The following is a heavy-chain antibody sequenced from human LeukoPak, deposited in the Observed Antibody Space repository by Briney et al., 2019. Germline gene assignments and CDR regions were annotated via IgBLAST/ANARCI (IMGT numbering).Heavy chain of an antibody. V-gene: IGHV3-30*18. D-gene: IGHD5-24*01. J-gene: IGHJ4*02. CDR1: AFTFSTYG. CDR3: AKDRHPARTDGYYFEH. Sequence: GGSLRLSCAASAFTFSTYGMHWVRQAPGKVLEWVAVILYDGNNKYYADSVSGRFTISRDNSKNTLYLQMNSLRPEDTAVYYCAKDRHPARTDGYYFEHWGQGTLVTVSS. CDR2: ILYDGNNK.